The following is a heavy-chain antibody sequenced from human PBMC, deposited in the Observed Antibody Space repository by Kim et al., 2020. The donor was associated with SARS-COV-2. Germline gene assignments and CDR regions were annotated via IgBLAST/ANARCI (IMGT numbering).Heavy chain of an antibody. CDR1: GFTFSSYW. J-gene: IGHJ5*02. Sequence: GGSPRLSCEASGFTFSSYWMNWVRQGPGKGLVWVSRIKGDGSDTHYADFVKGRFTISRDNAKNTLHLQLNSLGVEDTATYYCARGSFQQGFDPWGQGTLVTVSS. CDR3: ARGSFQQGFDP. D-gene: IGHD6-13*01. CDR2: IKGDGSDT. V-gene: IGHV3-74*01.